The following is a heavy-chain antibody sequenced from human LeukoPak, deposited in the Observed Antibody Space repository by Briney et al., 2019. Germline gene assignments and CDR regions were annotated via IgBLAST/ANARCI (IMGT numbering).Heavy chain of an antibody. J-gene: IGHJ5*02. Sequence: GGSLRLSCAASGFTCSTYNMNWVRQAPGKGLEWVSFISSDSRIIYYADSVKGRFAVSRDNAKNSLYLQMNSLTDEDTAVYHCARNPAGIGDHWGQGTLVTVSS. V-gene: IGHV3-48*02. CDR2: ISSDSRII. D-gene: IGHD1-26*01. CDR1: GFTCSTYN. CDR3: ARNPAGIGDH.